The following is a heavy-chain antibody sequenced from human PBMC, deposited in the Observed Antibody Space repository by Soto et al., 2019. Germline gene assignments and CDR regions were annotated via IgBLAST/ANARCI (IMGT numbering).Heavy chain of an antibody. V-gene: IGHV3-72*01. D-gene: IGHD2-8*01. J-gene: IGHJ4*02. Sequence: EVQLVVSGGLVVRPGGSLRLSCAASGFIFSDHYMDWVRQAPGKGLEWVGRARNKVNGYTTAYAASVKGRFTISRDDSKNSLYLQMNSLKTEDTAVYFCARLMGTSFDLWGQGTLVTVSS. CDR2: ARNKVNGYTT. CDR1: GFIFSDHY. CDR3: ARLMGTSFDL.